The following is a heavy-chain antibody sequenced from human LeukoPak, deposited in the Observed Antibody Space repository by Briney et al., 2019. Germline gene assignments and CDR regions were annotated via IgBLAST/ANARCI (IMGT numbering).Heavy chain of an antibody. CDR3: AREHTALVYYYYGMDV. CDR1: GFTFSSYW. CDR2: MKQDGSQK. V-gene: IGHV3-7*01. Sequence: PGGSLRLSCVVSGFTFSSYWMTWVRQAPGKGLEWVASMKQDGSQKYYVDSVMGRFTISRDNAKNSLYLQMNSLRAEDTAVYYCAREHTALVYYYYGMDVWGQGTTVSVSS. D-gene: IGHD5-18*01. J-gene: IGHJ6*02.